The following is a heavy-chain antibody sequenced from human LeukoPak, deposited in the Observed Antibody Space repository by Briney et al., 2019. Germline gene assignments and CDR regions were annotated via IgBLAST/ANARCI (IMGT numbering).Heavy chain of an antibody. CDR1: GFTFSSYE. Sequence: GGSLRLSCAASGFTFSSYEMNWVRQAPGKGLEWVSYISSSGSTIYYADSAKGRFTISRGNAKNSLYLQMNSLRAEDMAVYYCAREEQPDYWGQGTLVTVSS. J-gene: IGHJ4*02. V-gene: IGHV3-48*03. CDR2: ISSSGSTI. CDR3: AREEQPDY. D-gene: IGHD1/OR15-1a*01.